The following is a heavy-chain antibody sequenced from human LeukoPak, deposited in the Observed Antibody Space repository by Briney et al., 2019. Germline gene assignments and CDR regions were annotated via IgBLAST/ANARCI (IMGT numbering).Heavy chain of an antibody. J-gene: IGHJ4*02. Sequence: ASVKVSCKASGYTFTDYYMHWVRQAPGQGLEWMGWINPNSGGTNYAQKFQGRVTMTRDTSISTAYMELSRLRSDDTAVYYCARLVARGGWPIDYWGQGTLVTVSS. CDR1: GYTFTDYY. D-gene: IGHD6-19*01. CDR3: ARLVARGGWPIDY. CDR2: INPNSGGT. V-gene: IGHV1-2*02.